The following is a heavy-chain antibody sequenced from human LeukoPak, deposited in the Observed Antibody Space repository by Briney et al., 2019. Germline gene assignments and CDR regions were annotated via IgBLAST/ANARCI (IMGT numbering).Heavy chain of an antibody. CDR3: AKGQEYNYGDSIDA. V-gene: IGHV3-23*01. CDR1: GFTFIYDA. D-gene: IGHD5-18*01. J-gene: IGHJ5*02. CDR2: ISGGGSS. Sequence: SGGSLRLSCATHGFTFIYDAITTVRQAPGQGLGCTAVISGGGSSYYADPVKGRFTVYRDNSKNTLYLQMNSLRDEDTAVYYGAKGQEYNYGDSIDALGQGTPVTVSS.